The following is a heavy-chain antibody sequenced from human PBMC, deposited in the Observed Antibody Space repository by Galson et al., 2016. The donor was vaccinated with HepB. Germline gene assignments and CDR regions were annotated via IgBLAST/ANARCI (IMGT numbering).Heavy chain of an antibody. CDR2: ISPYNGAT. J-gene: IGHJ5*02. V-gene: IGHV1-18*01. CDR3: ARDASGWRDKWFPP. D-gene: IGHD6-19*01. CDR1: GYTFTTYG. Sequence: SVKVSCKASGYTFTTYGISWVRQAPGQGLAWIGWISPYNGATNYAQKFQGRGTMTTDTTTSTAYLEVRSLRSDDTAVYYCARDASGWRDKWFPPWGQGTLVIDSS.